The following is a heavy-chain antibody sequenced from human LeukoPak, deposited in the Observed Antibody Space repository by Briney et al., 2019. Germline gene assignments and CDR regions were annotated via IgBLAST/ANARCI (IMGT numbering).Heavy chain of an antibody. CDR3: ARMATGYYYGMDV. V-gene: IGHV4-61*01. D-gene: IGHD5-24*01. CDR2: IYYSGST. J-gene: IGHJ6*02. CDR1: GGSVSSGSYY. Sequence: SETLSLTCTVSGGSVSSGSYYWSWIRQPPGKGLEWIGYIYYSGSTNYNPSLKSRVTISVDTSKNQFSLKLSSVTAADTAVYYCARMATGYYYGMDVWGQGTTVTVSS.